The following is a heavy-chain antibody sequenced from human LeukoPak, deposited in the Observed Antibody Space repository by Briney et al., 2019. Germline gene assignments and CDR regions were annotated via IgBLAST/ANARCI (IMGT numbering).Heavy chain of an antibody. D-gene: IGHD3-10*01. CDR2: IYHSGST. CDR3: TRRSGSGSTRAFDI. V-gene: IGHV4-38-2*02. Sequence: SETLSLTCTVSGYSISSGYYWGWIRQPPGKGLEWIGSIYHSGSTYYNPSLKSRVTISVDTSKNQFSLKLSSVTAADTAVYYCTRRSGSGSTRAFDIWGQGTMVTVSS. CDR1: GYSISSGYY. J-gene: IGHJ3*02.